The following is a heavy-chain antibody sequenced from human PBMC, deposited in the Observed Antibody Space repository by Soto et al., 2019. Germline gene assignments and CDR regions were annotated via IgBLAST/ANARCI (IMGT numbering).Heavy chain of an antibody. D-gene: IGHD3-9*01. V-gene: IGHV6-1*01. CDR2: TYYRSKWYN. Sequence: SQTLSLTCVISGDSVSSNSAAWNWIRQSPSRGLEWLGRTYYRSKWYNDYAVSVKSRITINPDTSKNQFSLQLNSVTPEDTAVYYCARDADYDILTGYYKGYFDYWGQGTLVTVSS. J-gene: IGHJ4*02. CDR3: ARDADYDILTGYYKGYFDY. CDR1: GDSVSSNSAA.